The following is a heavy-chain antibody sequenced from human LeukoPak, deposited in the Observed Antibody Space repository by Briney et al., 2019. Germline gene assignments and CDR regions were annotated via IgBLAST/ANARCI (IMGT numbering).Heavy chain of an antibody. J-gene: IGHJ1*01. Sequence: GSLKLSCAASGFTFSGSAMHWVRQASGRGLEWVGRVRIKANNYATAYAASVKGRFTISRDDSKNTAYLQMNSLKTEDTAVYYCARHNEMTHWGQGTLVTVSS. CDR3: ARHNEMTH. CDR1: GFTFSGSA. CDR2: VRIKANNYAT. V-gene: IGHV3-73*01. D-gene: IGHD5-24*01.